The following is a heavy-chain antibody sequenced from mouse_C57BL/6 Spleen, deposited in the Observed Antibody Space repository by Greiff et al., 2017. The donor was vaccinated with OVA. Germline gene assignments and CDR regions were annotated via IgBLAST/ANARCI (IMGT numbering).Heavy chain of an antibody. CDR2: INPSNGGT. CDR3: ASPRGSSEDWFAY. CDR1: GYTFTSYW. J-gene: IGHJ3*01. D-gene: IGHD1-1*01. V-gene: IGHV1-53*01. Sequence: QVQLQQPGTELVKPGASVTLSCKASGYTFTSYWMHWVKQRPGQGLEWIGNINPSNGGTNYNEKFKSKATLTVDKSSSTAYMQLSSLTSEDSAVYYCASPRGSSEDWFAYWGQGTLVTVSA.